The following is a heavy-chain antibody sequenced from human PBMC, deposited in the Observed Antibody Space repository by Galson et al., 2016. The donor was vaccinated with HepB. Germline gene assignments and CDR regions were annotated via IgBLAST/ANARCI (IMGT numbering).Heavy chain of an antibody. CDR3: GKKGSSTARYYYFDS. Sequence: SLRLSCAASGFTFSSYSMNWVRQAPGKGLEWVSIIGNEGTTSYADSVKGRLTISRDNSTNALYLQMPSLRAEDTAVYYCGKKGSSTARYYYFDSWGRGILVTVSS. V-gene: IGHV3-23*01. D-gene: IGHD2-8*01. CDR1: GFTFSSYS. J-gene: IGHJ4*02. CDR2: IIGNEGTT.